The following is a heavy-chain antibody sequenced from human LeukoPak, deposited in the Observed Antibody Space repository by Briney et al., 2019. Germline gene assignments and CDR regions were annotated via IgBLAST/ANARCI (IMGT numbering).Heavy chain of an antibody. CDR3: ARFTIFGADTTPRYNYGMDV. Sequence: EASVKVSCKVSGYTLTELSMHWVRQAPGKGLEWMGGFDPEDGETIYAQKFQGRVTMTEDTSTDTAYMELSSLRSEDTAVYHCARFTIFGADTTPRYNYGMDVWGQGTTVTVSS. D-gene: IGHD3-3*01. CDR1: GYTLTELS. V-gene: IGHV1-24*01. J-gene: IGHJ6*02. CDR2: FDPEDGET.